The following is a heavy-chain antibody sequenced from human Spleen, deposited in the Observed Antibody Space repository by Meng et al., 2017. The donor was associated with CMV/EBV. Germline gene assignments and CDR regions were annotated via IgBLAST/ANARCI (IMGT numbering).Heavy chain of an antibody. J-gene: IGHJ4*02. CDR2: ISSSGSTI. CDR1: GFTFRNYE. D-gene: IGHD2-15*01. CDR3: ARDDKDIVDDY. Sequence: GESLKISCAASGFTFRNYEMNWVRQAPGKGLEWVSYISSSGSTIYYADSVKGRFTISRDNAKNSLYLQMNSLRAEDTAVYYCARDDKDIVDDYWGQGTLVTV. V-gene: IGHV3-48*03.